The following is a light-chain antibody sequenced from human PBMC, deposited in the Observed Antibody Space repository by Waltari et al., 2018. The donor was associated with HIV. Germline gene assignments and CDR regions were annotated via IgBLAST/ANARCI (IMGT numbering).Light chain of an antibody. J-gene: IGKJ1*01. V-gene: IGKV1-5*03. CDR2: KAS. CDR1: QNILRW. CDR3: QQYNVSPWA. Sequence: DIQMTQSPPNLSASVGDRVTITGRASQNILRWLAWYQQKPPPKLLIYKASVLQSGVPSRFSGSGSGTDFTLTISSLQPVDSATYYCQQYNVSPWAFGQGTKVEIK.